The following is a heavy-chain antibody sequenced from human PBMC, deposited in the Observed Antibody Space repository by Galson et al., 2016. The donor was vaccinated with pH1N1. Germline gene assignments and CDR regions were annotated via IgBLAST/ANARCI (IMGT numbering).Heavy chain of an antibody. D-gene: IGHD3-16*02. Sequence: SLRLSCAASGFTFSNYWMHWVRQVPGKGLEWVANIKEDGSETYYVDSVRGRFTISRDNAKNSLYLQKNSLRDEDTALYYCARAIGSRSAYWGQGTLVTVSS. J-gene: IGHJ4*02. CDR1: GFTFSNYW. CDR2: IKEDGSET. V-gene: IGHV3-7*01. CDR3: ARAIGSRSAY.